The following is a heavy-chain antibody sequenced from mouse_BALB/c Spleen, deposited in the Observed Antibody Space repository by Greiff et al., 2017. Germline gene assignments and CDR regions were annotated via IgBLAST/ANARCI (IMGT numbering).Heavy chain of an antibody. J-gene: IGHJ2*01. CDR1: GFNIKDTY. CDR3: ARGFYYGSSYPYYFDY. Sequence: EVKLMESGAELVKPGASVKLSCTASGFNIKDTYMHWVKQRPEQGLEWIGRIDPANGNTKYDPKFQGKATITADTSSNTAYLQLSSLTSEDTAVYYCARGFYYGSSYPYYFDYWGQGTTLTVSS. CDR2: IDPANGNT. D-gene: IGHD1-1*01. V-gene: IGHV14-3*02.